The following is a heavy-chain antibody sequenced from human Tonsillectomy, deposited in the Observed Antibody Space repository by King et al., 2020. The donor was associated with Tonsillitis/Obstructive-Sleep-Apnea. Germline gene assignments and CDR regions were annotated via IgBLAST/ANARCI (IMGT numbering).Heavy chain of an antibody. V-gene: IGHV3-30*01. CDR2: ISYDGSNK. CDR1: GFTFSSYA. Sequence: VQLVESGGGVVQPGRSLRLSCAASGFTFSSYAMHWVRPAPGKGLEWVACISYDGSNKYYADSVKGRFTISRDNSKNTLYLQMNSLRAEDTAVYYCARPQDVLRYFDWLLEDYYYYYMDVWGKGTTVTVSS. D-gene: IGHD3-9*01. J-gene: IGHJ6*03. CDR3: ARPQDVLRYFDWLLEDYYYYYMDV.